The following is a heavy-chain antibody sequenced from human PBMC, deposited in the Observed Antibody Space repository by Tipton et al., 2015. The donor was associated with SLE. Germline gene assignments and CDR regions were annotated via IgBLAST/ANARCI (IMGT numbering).Heavy chain of an antibody. V-gene: IGHV3-30*18. Sequence: SLRLSCAASGFTFSSYGMYWVRQAPGKGLEWVAVISYDGSNKYYADSVKGRFTISRDNSKNTLYLQMNSLRAEDTAVYYCAKDLRDSSGYYYFDYWGQGTLVTVSS. D-gene: IGHD3-22*01. CDR1: GFTFSSYG. CDR3: AKDLRDSSGYYYFDY. CDR2: ISYDGSNK. J-gene: IGHJ4*02.